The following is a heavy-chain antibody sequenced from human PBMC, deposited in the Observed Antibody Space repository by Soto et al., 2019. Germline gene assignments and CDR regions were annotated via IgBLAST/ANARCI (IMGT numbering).Heavy chain of an antibody. CDR2: IYHTGNT. J-gene: IGHJ6*02. D-gene: IGHD4-4*01. CDR1: GGSFTSSDW. CDR3: ARQDFYIGYYYGMDV. V-gene: IGHV4-4*02. Sequence: QVQLQESGPGLVKPSGTLSLACAVSGGSFTSSDWWSWVRQPPGKGLEWIGQIYHTGNTNYNPSLKSRVTISLDKSKNQFFLDLSSVTAADTAVYYCARQDFYIGYYYGMDVWGQGTTVTVSS.